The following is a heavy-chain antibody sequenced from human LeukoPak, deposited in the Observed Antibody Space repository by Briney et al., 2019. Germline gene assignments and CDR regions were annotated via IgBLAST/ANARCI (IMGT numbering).Heavy chain of an antibody. J-gene: IGHJ5*02. D-gene: IGHD4-17*01. CDR2: INHSGST. V-gene: IGHV4-34*01. CDR3: ARGRRTVPPNWFDP. CDR1: GGSFSGYY. Sequence: SETLSLTCAAYGGSFSGYYWSWIRQPPGKGLEWIGEINHSGSTNYNPSLKSRVTISVDTSKNQFSLKLSSVTAADTAVYYCARGRRTVPPNWFDPWGQGTLVTVSS.